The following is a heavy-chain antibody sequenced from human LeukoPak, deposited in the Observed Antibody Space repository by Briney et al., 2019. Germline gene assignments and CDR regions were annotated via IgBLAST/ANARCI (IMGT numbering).Heavy chain of an antibody. D-gene: IGHD2-21*01. CDR2: ISSSSSYI. CDR3: ARDVLWVRAFDI. J-gene: IGHJ3*02. V-gene: IGHV3-21*01. Sequence: PGGSLRLSCAASGFTFSSYSMNWVRQAPGKGLEWVSSISSSSSYIYYADSVKGRFTISRDNAKNSLYLQMNSLRAEDTAVYYCARDVLWVRAFDIWGQGTMVTVSS. CDR1: GFTFSSYS.